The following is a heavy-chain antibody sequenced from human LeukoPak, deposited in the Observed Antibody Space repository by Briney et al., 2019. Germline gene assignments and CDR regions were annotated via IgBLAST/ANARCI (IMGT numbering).Heavy chain of an antibody. CDR1: GFTFSSYE. D-gene: IGHD1-26*01. CDR3: ARGGEEDSGSYLKY. Sequence: PGGSLRLSCAASGFTFSSYEMNWVRQAPGKGLEWVSYISSSGSTIYYANSVKGRFTISRDNAKNSLYLQMNSLRAEDTAVYYCARGGEEDSGSYLKYWGQGTLVTVSS. V-gene: IGHV3-48*03. J-gene: IGHJ4*02. CDR2: ISSSGSTI.